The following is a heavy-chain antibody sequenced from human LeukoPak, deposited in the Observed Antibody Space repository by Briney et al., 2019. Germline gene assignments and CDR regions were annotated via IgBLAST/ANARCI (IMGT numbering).Heavy chain of an antibody. D-gene: IGHD3-22*01. Sequence: GESLKISCKGSGYSFISYWIGWVRQMPAKDLDWMGGIYPRDSDTRYSPSFQGQVTISIDTSINNPYLQWSTLKASDTAMYSCARRSDSSGYSLGYWGQGTLV. V-gene: IGHV5-51*01. CDR1: GYSFISYW. J-gene: IGHJ4*02. CDR3: ARRSDSSGYSLGY. CDR2: IYPRDSDT.